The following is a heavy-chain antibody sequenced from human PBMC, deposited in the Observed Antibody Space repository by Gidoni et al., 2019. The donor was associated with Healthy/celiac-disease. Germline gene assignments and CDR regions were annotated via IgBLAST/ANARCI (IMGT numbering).Heavy chain of an antibody. CDR1: GFTFSSYA. CDR2: ISYDGSNK. D-gene: IGHD3-9*01. J-gene: IGHJ6*02. Sequence: QVQLVESGGGVVQPGRSLRLACAASGFTFSSYAMHWVRQAPGKGLEWVAVISYDGSNKYYADSVKGRFTISRDNSKNTLYLQMNSLRAEDTAVYYCARGLLRYFDWLFLQDYGMDVWGQGTTVTVSS. V-gene: IGHV3-30-3*01. CDR3: ARGLLRYFDWLFLQDYGMDV.